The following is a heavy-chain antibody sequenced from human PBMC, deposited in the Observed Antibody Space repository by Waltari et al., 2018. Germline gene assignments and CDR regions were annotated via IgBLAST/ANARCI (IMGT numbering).Heavy chain of an antibody. CDR3: ARGHMGGGSYGLDY. D-gene: IGHD1-26*01. V-gene: IGHV4-34*01. J-gene: IGHJ4*02. CDR1: GGSFSGYY. Sequence: QVPLQQWGAGLLKPSETLSLTCAVYGGSFSGYYWSWIRPPPGKGLEWIGEINHSGSTNYNPSLKSRVTISVDTSKNQFSLKLSSVTAADTAVYYCARGHMGGGSYGLDYWGQGTLVTVSS. CDR2: INHSGST.